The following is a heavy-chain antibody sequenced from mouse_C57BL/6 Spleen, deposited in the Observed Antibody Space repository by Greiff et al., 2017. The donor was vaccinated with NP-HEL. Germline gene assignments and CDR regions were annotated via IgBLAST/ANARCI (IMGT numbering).Heavy chain of an antibody. Sequence: EVMLVESGGGLVKPGGSLKLSCAASGFTFSDYGMHWVRQAPEKGLEWVAYISSGSSTIYYADTVKGRFTISRDNAKNTPFMQMTSLRSEDTAMDYCARYCSNPPYAMDYWGQGTSVTVSS. CDR2: ISSGSSTI. CDR1: GFTFSDYG. V-gene: IGHV5-17*01. CDR3: ARYCSNPPYAMDY. J-gene: IGHJ4*01. D-gene: IGHD2-5*01.